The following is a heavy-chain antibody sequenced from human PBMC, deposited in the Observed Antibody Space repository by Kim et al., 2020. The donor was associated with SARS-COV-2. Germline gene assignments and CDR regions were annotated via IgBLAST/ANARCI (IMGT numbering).Heavy chain of an antibody. J-gene: IGHJ6*02. CDR3: ARPGGWADYYYGMDV. CDR1: GYRFTSYW. V-gene: IGHV5-51*01. CDR2: IYPDDSDT. Sequence: GESLKISCQGSGYRFTSYWIGWVRQMPGKGLEWMGIIYPDDSDTRYSPSFQGQVTISADKSISTAYLQWSSLKASDTAMYYCARPGGWADYYYGMDVWGQGTTVTVSS. D-gene: IGHD6-19*01.